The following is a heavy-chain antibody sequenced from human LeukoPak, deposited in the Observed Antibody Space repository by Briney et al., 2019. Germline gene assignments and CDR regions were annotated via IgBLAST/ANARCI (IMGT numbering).Heavy chain of an antibody. D-gene: IGHD3-10*01. CDR3: ARDRAVRGVIVDAFDI. V-gene: IGHV4-39*07. Sequence: SETLSLTCTVSGGSISSSSYYWGWIRQPPGKGLEWIGSIYYSGSTYYNPSLKSRVTISVDTSKNQFSLKLSSVTAADTAVYYCARDRAVRGVIVDAFDIWGQGTMVTVSS. CDR2: IYYSGST. J-gene: IGHJ3*02. CDR1: GGSISSSSYY.